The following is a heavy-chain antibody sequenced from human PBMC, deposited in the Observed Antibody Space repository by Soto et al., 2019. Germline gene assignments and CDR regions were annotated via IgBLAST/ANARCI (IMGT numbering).Heavy chain of an antibody. CDR3: ARVTAKWDAFDI. CDR1: GGSISNYY. J-gene: IGHJ3*02. D-gene: IGHD1-26*01. Sequence: SETLSLTCTVSGGSISNYYWTWIRQPPGKGLEWIGYIYYSGTTNYNPSLKSRVTISVDTSKNQFSLKLSSVTAADTAVYYCARVTAKWDAFDIWGQGTMVTVSS. CDR2: IYYSGTT. V-gene: IGHV4-59*01.